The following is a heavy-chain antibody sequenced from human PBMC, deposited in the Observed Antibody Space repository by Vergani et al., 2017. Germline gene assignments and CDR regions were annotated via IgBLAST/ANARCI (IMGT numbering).Heavy chain of an antibody. Sequence: QVQLQESGPGLVKPSETLSLTCTVSNDSVSNTFYYWGWIRQTPGKGLEWIGSIYYSGSTYYNPSLESRVTMSVDTSKSQFSLKLSSVTAADTAVYYCARAYCSSTSCAPFDYWGQGTLVTVSS. CDR3: ARAYCSSTSCAPFDY. CDR1: NDSVSNTFYY. J-gene: IGHJ4*02. D-gene: IGHD2-2*01. CDR2: IYYSGST. V-gene: IGHV4-39*07.